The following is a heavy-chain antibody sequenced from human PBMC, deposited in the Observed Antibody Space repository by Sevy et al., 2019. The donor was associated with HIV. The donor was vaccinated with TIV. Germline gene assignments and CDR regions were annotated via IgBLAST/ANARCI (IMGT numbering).Heavy chain of an antibody. J-gene: IGHJ4*02. D-gene: IGHD3-3*01. Sequence: GGSLRLSCAASGLTFDSYAMHWVRQVAGKGLEWVSTISGSGYATYYADSVKGRFIISRDTSRNTLYLQMNSLRVEDSAVYFCAKDRVTVFGVVVTIDSWGQGTLVTVSS. V-gene: IGHV3-23*01. CDR1: GLTFDSYA. CDR3: AKDRVTVFGVVVTIDS. CDR2: ISGSGYAT.